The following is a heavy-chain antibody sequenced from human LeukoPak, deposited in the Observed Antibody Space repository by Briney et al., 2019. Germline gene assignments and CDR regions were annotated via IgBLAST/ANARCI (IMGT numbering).Heavy chain of an antibody. V-gene: IGHV3-7*01. J-gene: IGHJ4*02. Sequence: GGSLRLSCAASGFTFSSYWMSWVRQAPGKGLEWVANIKQDGSEKYYVDSVKGRFTIPRDNAKKSLYLQMNSLRAEDTAVYYCARETVYYGDPEDYWGQGTLVTVSS. D-gene: IGHD4-17*01. CDR2: IKQDGSEK. CDR1: GFTFSSYW. CDR3: ARETVYYGDPEDY.